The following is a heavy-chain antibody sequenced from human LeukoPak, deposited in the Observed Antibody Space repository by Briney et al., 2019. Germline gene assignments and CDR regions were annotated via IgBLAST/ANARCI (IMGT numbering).Heavy chain of an antibody. V-gene: IGHV4-59*01. CDR1: GGSISSYY. Sequence: SETLSLTCTVSGGSISSYYWSWIRQPPGKGLEWIGYIYYSGSTNYNPSLKSRVTISVDTSKNQFSLKLSSVTAADTAVYYWARDLIDYYYGMDVWGQGTTVTVSS. J-gene: IGHJ6*02. CDR2: IYYSGST. D-gene: IGHD3-22*01. CDR3: ARDLIDYYYGMDV.